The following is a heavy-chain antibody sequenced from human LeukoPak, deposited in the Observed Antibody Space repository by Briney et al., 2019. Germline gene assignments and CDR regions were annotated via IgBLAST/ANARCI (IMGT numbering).Heavy chain of an antibody. Sequence: SETLSLTCSVSGGSISNSNYYWGWIRQPPGKGLEWIGSIYYSGRTYSNPSLKSRVTISVDTSKNQFSLKLSSVTAADTALYYCARGEEYHDFWSGYKKDQGFDYWGQGPLVTVTS. CDR3: ARGEEYHDFWSGYKKDQGFDY. V-gene: IGHV4-39*07. D-gene: IGHD3-3*01. J-gene: IGHJ4*02. CDR1: GGSISNSNYY. CDR2: IYYSGRT.